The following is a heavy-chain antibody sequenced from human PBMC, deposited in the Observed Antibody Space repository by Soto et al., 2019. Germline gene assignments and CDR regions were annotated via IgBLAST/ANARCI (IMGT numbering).Heavy chain of an antibody. V-gene: IGHV3-74*01. CDR3: ATHGSYAQQV. Sequence: PGGSLRLSCTASGFTFSGTWMHGGREAPGRGLVWLSHIYSDASITAYADSVKGRFTISRDNARNMMYLQMNSLGVEDTAVYYCATHGSYAQQVWRQGTTVTV. D-gene: IGHD2-2*01. CDR1: GFTFSGTW. CDR2: IYSDASIT. J-gene: IGHJ6*01.